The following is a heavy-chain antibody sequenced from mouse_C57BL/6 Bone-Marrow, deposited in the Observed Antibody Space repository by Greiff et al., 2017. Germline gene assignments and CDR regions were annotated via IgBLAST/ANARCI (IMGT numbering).Heavy chain of an antibody. D-gene: IGHD2-5*01. CDR2: INPNNGGT. CDR1: GYTFTDYN. J-gene: IGHJ4*01. CDR3: ASHYINYVAMDY. V-gene: IGHV1-22*01. Sequence: EVQLQQSGPELVKPGASVKMSCKASGYTFTDYNMHWVKQSHGKSLEWIGYINPNNGGTSYNQKFKGKATLTVNKSSRTAYMELRSLTSEDAAVYYCASHYINYVAMDYWGEGTSVTASS.